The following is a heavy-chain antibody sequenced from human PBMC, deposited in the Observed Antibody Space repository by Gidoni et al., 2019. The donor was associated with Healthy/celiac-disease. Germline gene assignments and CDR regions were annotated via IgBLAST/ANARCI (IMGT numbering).Heavy chain of an antibody. J-gene: IGHJ3*02. V-gene: IGHV1-18*01. Sequence: VQLVQPGAEGKKPGASVQVPCTASCYPFTSYGISWVRQAAGQGLEWMGWISANNGNTNYAQKLQGRVTMTTDTSTSTAYMELRSLRSDDTAVYYCARDMRSGYDWAFDIWGQGTMVTVSS. CDR3: ARDMRSGYDWAFDI. CDR1: CYPFTSYG. D-gene: IGHD5-12*01. CDR2: ISANNGNT.